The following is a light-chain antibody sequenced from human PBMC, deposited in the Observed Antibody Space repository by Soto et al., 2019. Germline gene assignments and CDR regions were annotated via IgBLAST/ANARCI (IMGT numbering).Light chain of an antibody. CDR3: MQHTHWPHT. CDR1: QSLVGSNGNTY. Sequence: DVVMTQSPLSPPVTLGQPASISCKSSQSLVGSNGNTYFNWYHQRPGQSPRRLIYAVSNRDSGVPDRFSGSGSGTDFTLKVSRVEAEDVGIYDCMQHTHWPHTFGQGTKLEIK. J-gene: IGKJ2*01. CDR2: AVS. V-gene: IGKV2-30*01.